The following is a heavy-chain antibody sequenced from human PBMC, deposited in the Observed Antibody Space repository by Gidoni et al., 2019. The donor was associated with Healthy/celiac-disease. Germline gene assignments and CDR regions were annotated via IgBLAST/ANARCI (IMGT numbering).Heavy chain of an antibody. D-gene: IGHD2-15*01. V-gene: IGHV3-21*01. J-gene: IGHJ5*02. CDR2: ISSSSSYI. Sequence: EVQLVESGGGLVKPGGSLRLSCAASGFTFSSYGMNWVRQAPGKGLEWVSSISSSSSYIYYADSVKGRFTISRDNAKNSLYLQMNSLRAEDTAVYYCAREDLGYCSGGSCNWFDPWGQGTLVTVSS. CDR3: AREDLGYCSGGSCNWFDP. CDR1: GFTFSSYG.